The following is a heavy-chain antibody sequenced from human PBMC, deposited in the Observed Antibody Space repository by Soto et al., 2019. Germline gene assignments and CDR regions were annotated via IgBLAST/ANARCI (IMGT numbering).Heavy chain of an antibody. CDR3: AKLGFCSGGTCHLDYYNGVDV. CDR1: GFSFSSNA. D-gene: IGHD2-15*01. CDR2: IGSGGTT. Sequence: EVQLLESGGGVVQPGGSLRLSCAASGFSFSSNAMTWVRQAPGQGLEWVSIIGSGGTTYYADSVKGRFTISRDNSKNTQSLQMNSLRVEDTGVYYCAKLGFCSGGTCHLDYYNGVDVWGQGTTVTVSS. V-gene: IGHV3-23*01. J-gene: IGHJ6*02.